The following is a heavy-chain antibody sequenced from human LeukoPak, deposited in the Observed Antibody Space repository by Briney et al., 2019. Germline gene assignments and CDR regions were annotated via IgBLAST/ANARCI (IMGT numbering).Heavy chain of an antibody. V-gene: IGHV3-74*03. J-gene: IGHJ4*02. CDR1: GFTFSNYW. D-gene: IGHD6-13*01. CDR2: IRRDGTIR. Sequence: GGSLRLSCAASGFTFSNYWMHWVRRAPGKGLVWVSRIRRDGTIRQYADSVKGRFTISRDNAKNTLYLEMNSLGAEDTAVYYCGRDVHEAAADHWGQGTLVTVSS. CDR3: GRDVHEAAADH.